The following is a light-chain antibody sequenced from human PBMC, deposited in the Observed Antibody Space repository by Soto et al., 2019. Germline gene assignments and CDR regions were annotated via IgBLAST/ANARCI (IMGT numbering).Light chain of an antibody. CDR2: SAS. Sequence: DIQMTQSPSSLSASVGDRVTITSRASQEISVYLAWYQQKPGKVPKLLIYSASTLQSGVPSRFSGSGSGTDFTLTISSLQPEDVATYYCQKFNTAPLTFGQGTRLEI. V-gene: IGKV1-27*01. J-gene: IGKJ5*01. CDR1: QEISVY. CDR3: QKFNTAPLT.